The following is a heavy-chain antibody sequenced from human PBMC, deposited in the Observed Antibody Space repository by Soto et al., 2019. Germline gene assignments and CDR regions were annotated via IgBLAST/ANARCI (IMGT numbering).Heavy chain of an antibody. CDR2: INAGNGNT. D-gene: IGHD5-18*01. Sequence: QVQLVQSGAEVKKPGASVKVSCKASGYTFSSYAMHWVRQAPGQRLEWMGWINAGNGNTKYSQKFQGRVTITRDTSASTAYMELSSLRSEDTAVYYCARVGYSYGFYYFDYWGQGTLVTVSS. CDR3: ARVGYSYGFYYFDY. J-gene: IGHJ4*02. V-gene: IGHV1-3*01. CDR1: GYTFSSYA.